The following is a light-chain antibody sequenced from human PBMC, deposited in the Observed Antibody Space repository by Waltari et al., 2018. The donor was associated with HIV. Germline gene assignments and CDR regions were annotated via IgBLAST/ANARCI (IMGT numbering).Light chain of an antibody. CDR3: CPYIGSAWV. J-gene: IGLJ3*02. CDR2: EVS. V-gene: IGLV2-14*01. Sequence: QSALTQSASVSGSPGQSITISCTGTSSEAGDYTYVSWYQQYPGKAPKVMSYEVSNRPSGVSNRFAGSWSGNAASLTIAGLQPEDEADYYCCPYIGSAWVFGGGTKLTVL. CDR1: SSEAGDYTY.